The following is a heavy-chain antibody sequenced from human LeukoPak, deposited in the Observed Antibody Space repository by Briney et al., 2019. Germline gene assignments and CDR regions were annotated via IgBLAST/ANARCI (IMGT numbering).Heavy chain of an antibody. D-gene: IGHD3-16*01. CDR3: ARSYDYVWGSQFDY. CDR1: GGTFSSYT. V-gene: IGHV1-69*02. J-gene: IGHJ4*02. Sequence: GASVKVSCKASGGTFSSYTISWVRQAPGQGLEWMGRIIPILGIANYAQKFQGRVTITADKSTSTAYMELSSLRSEDTAVYYCARSYDYVWGSQFDYWGQGTLVTVSS. CDR2: IIPILGIA.